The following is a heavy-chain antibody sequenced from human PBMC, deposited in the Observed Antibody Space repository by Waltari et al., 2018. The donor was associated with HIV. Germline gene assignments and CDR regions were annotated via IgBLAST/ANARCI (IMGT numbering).Heavy chain of an antibody. V-gene: IGHV3-30*02. Sequence: QVQLVESGGGVVQPGGSLRLSCAASGFTFSSYGMHWVRQDPGKGVGWVAFIRYDGSNKYYSDSVKGRFTISRDNSKNTLYLQMSSLRAEDTAVYYCAKGTYGDFDIDYWGQGTLVTVSS. J-gene: IGHJ4*02. CDR3: AKGTYGDFDIDY. CDR2: IRYDGSNK. D-gene: IGHD4-17*01. CDR1: GFTFSSYG.